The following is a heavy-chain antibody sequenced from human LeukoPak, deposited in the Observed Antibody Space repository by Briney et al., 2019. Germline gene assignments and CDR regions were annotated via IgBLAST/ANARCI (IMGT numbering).Heavy chain of an antibody. V-gene: IGHV1-18*01. CDR2: ISAYNGST. CDR1: GYTFTSYG. D-gene: IGHD6-19*01. Sequence: ASVKVSCKASGYTFTSYGISWVRQAPGQGLEWMGWISAYNGSTNYAQKLQGRVTMTTDTSTSTAYMELRSLRSDDTAVYYCARSYSSGWFEGFDYWGQGTLVTVSS. J-gene: IGHJ4*02. CDR3: ARSYSSGWFEGFDY.